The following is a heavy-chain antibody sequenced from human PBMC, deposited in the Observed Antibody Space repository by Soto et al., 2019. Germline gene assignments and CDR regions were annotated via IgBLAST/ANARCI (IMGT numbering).Heavy chain of an antibody. J-gene: IGHJ4*02. Sequence: QVQLQESGPGLVKPSGTLSLTCAVSGGSISTSNWWSWVRQPPGKGLEWIGEVYRTGSTNYNPSLESRLTISVDKSKNRFSLKLTSVTAADTAVYYCARARAPIAAAAIFDCWGQGTLVTVSS. CDR2: VYRTGST. D-gene: IGHD6-13*01. V-gene: IGHV4-4*02. CDR3: ARARAPIAAAAIFDC. CDR1: GGSISTSNW.